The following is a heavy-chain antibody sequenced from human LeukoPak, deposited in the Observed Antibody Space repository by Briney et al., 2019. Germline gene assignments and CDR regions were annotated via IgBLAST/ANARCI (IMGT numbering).Heavy chain of an antibody. CDR3: ASGNYYDSSGAFDY. CDR2: IYYTGST. Sequence: SETLSLTCTISGGSISSISYYWGWIRQPPGKGLEWIGSIYYTGSTYYNPSLKSRVTVSVDTSKNQFSLKLSSVTAADTAVYYCASGNYYDSSGAFDYWGQGTLVTVSS. D-gene: IGHD3-22*01. CDR1: GGSISSISYY. J-gene: IGHJ4*02. V-gene: IGHV4-39*01.